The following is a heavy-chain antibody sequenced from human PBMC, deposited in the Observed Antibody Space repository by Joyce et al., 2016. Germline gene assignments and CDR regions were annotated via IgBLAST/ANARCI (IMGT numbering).Heavy chain of an antibody. V-gene: IGHV3-21*01. D-gene: IGHD3-16*01. Sequence: QLVESGGGVVKPGGSVRLCCEASGSTFSTSSLSWFSQAPGKGLEWVAAISDTSYYIFHAETGRGRFTVSRDNAKKTLYLQMNSLRAEDSAVFYCARGGISYYYAMDVWGQGTTVTVSS. J-gene: IGHJ6*02. CDR1: GSTFSTSS. CDR3: ARGGISYYYAMDV. CDR2: ISDTSYYI.